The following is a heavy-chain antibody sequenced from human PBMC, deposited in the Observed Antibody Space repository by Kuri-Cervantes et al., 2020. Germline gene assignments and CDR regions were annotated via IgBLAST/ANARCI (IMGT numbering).Heavy chain of an antibody. J-gene: IGHJ6*03. V-gene: IGHV1-46*01. CDR3: ARDKPYHYDSGEYYYYYVDV. D-gene: IGHD3-3*01. Sequence: ASVKVSCKASGYTFTGYYMHWVRQAPGQGLEWMGWINPSGGSTSYAQKFQGRVTMTRDTSTSTVYMELSSLRSEDTAVYYCARDKPYHYDSGEYYYYYVDVWGKGTTVTVSS. CDR2: INPSGGST. CDR1: GYTFTGYY.